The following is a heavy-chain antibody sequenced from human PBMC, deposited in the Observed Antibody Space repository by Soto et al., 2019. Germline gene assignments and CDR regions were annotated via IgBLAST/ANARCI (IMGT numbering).Heavy chain of an antibody. CDR3: ARAGYCSGGRCYSPYYYYYGMDV. V-gene: IGHV3-30-3*01. J-gene: IGHJ6*02. CDR2: ISYDGNIK. D-gene: IGHD2-15*01. CDR1: AFSFSHYA. Sequence: PGGSLRLSCGASAFSFSHYAMHWVRQAPGKGLECVAVISYDGNIKRYADSVKDRFTISRDNSENTLYLQMNSLSPEDTAVYYCARAGYCSGGRCYSPYYYYYGMDVWGQGTTVTVSS.